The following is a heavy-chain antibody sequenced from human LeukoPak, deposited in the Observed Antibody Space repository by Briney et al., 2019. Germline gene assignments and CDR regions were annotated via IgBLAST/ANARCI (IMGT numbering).Heavy chain of an antibody. CDR1: GGSLSGHY. Sequence: SETLSLTCTVGGGSLSGHYWGWIRQPPGKGLELVGHIYYTGTTFYNPSLNSRVTITLDTSRNQFSLRLTSVIAADTAVYYCARFPWGCSTASCYLTNWGQGALVTVSS. CDR2: IYYTGTT. CDR3: ARFPWGCSTASCYLTN. J-gene: IGHJ4*02. D-gene: IGHD2-2*01. V-gene: IGHV4-59*11.